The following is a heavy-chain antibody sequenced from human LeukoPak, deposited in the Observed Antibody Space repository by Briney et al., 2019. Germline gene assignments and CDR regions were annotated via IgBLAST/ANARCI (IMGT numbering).Heavy chain of an antibody. V-gene: IGHV3-30*02. D-gene: IGHD3-16*01. CDR2: IRFDGNDK. CDR3: ARETGGKLWY. CDR1: GFTFGSYG. J-gene: IGHJ4*02. Sequence: GGSLRLSCSESGFTFGSYGMHWVRQPPSGGLEWLAFIRFDGNDKQYADSVRGRFTISRDNSKNTLYLQMTNLRVEDTAMYYCARETGGKLWYWGQGTLVAASS.